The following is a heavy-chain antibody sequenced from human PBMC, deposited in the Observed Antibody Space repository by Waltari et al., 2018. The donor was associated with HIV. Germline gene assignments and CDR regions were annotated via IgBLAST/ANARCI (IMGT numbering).Heavy chain of an antibody. V-gene: IGHV4-39*07. CDR2: VRDGGSS. Sequence: HLQLRESGPGLVRLSETLSLTCTVSGSSIRRDQHYWAGGRQPTGTGLAWIAIVRDGGSSYYKAPLRSRITSPSLTSRNQLSLNVTSVTAAETATYYCARAGLVTSSLLDTWGQGSLVTGSS. D-gene: IGHD2-21*02. J-gene: IGHJ5*02. CDR1: GSSIRRDQHY. CDR3: ARAGLVTSSLLDT.